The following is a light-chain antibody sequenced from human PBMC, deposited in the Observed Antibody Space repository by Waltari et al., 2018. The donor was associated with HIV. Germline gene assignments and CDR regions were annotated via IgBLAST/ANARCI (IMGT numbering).Light chain of an antibody. CDR3: QVWDTVTDQGV. CDR2: YDS. J-gene: IGLJ3*02. Sequence: YVLTQPPSVSVAPGKTASLACGGDNIGSKSVHWYQQKPGQAPVLGVYYDSERPSGISERISGSNSGNTATLTISRVAAGDEADYYCQVWDTVTDQGVFGGGTKLTVL. V-gene: IGLV3-21*04. CDR1: NIGSKS.